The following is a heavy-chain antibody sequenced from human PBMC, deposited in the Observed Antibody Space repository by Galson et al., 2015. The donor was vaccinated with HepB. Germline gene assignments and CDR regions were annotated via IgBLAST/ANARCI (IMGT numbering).Heavy chain of an antibody. Sequence: SVKVSCKASGYTFSSYGISWVRQAPGQGLEWMGWISAYNGNTNYAQKDQGRVTMTTDTSTSTAYMELRSLRSDDTAVYYCARDMWPYCSGGSCYPFDYWGQGTLVTVSS. D-gene: IGHD2-15*01. CDR3: ARDMWPYCSGGSCYPFDY. CDR1: GYTFSSYG. J-gene: IGHJ4*02. CDR2: ISAYNGNT. V-gene: IGHV1-18*04.